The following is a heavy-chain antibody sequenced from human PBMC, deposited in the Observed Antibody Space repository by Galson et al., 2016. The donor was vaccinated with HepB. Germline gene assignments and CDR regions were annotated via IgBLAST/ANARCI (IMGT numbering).Heavy chain of an antibody. J-gene: IGHJ6*02. CDR3: AREGLSDYGDYKYYYYALDV. V-gene: IGHV3-7*01. D-gene: IGHD4-17*01. CDR1: GFTFSSCW. Sequence: SLRLSCAASGFTFSSCWMTWVRQAPGKGLGWVANIKQDGSEKYHVDSVQGRFTISRDNAKKSLYLQMNSLRAEDTAVYYCAREGLSDYGDYKYYYYALDVWGQGTTVTVSS. CDR2: IKQDGSEK.